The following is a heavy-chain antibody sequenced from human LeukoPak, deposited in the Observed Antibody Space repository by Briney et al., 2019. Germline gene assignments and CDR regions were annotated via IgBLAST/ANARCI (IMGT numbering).Heavy chain of an antibody. CDR1: GGSISSGGYY. Sequence: SETLSLTCTVSGGSISSGGYYWSWIRQHPGKGLEWIGYIYYSGSTYYNPSLKSRVTISVDTSKNQFSLKLSSVTAADTAVYYCARTSIAVAGGDYWGQGTLVTVSS. V-gene: IGHV4-31*03. J-gene: IGHJ4*02. CDR2: IYYSGST. D-gene: IGHD6-19*01. CDR3: ARTSIAVAGGDY.